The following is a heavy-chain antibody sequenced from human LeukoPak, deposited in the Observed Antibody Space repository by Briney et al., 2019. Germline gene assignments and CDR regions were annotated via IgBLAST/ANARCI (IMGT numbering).Heavy chain of an antibody. V-gene: IGHV1-18*01. CDR3: AREATVTTGIDY. J-gene: IGHJ4*02. CDR1: GYSFTSHG. CDR2: ISVYNGNT. Sequence: ASVKVSCKASGYSFTSHGISWVRQAPGQGLEWMGWISVYNGNTNYAQKVQGRVTMTTDTSTSTAYMELRSLRSDDTAVYYCAREATVTTGIDYWGQGTLVTVSS. D-gene: IGHD4-17*01.